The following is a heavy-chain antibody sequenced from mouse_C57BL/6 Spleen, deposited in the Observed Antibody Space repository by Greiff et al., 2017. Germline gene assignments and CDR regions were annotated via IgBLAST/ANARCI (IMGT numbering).Heavy chain of an antibody. D-gene: IGHD1-1*01. J-gene: IGHJ3*01. V-gene: IGHV5-16*01. CDR1: GFTFSDYY. CDR3: ARDRHYYGSSGFAY. CDR2: INYDGSST. Sequence: EVQVVESEGGLVQPGSSMKLSCTASGFTFSDYYMAWVRQVPEKGLEWVANINYDGSSTYYLDSLKSRFIISRDNAKNILYLQMSSLKSEDTATYYCARDRHYYGSSGFAYWGQGTLVTVSA.